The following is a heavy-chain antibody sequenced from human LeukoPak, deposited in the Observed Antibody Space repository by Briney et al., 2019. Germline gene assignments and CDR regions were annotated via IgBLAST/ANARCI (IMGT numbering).Heavy chain of an antibody. J-gene: IGHJ5*02. CDR1: GGSISSYY. Sequence: SETLSLTCTVSGGSISSYYWSWIRQPPGKGLEWIGYIYYSGSTNYNPSLKSRVTISVDTSKNQFSLKLSSVTAEDTAVYYCARETVPSTYYDFWSGSYWFDPWGQGTLVTVSS. CDR2: IYYSGST. CDR3: ARETVPSTYYDFWSGSYWFDP. V-gene: IGHV4-59*01. D-gene: IGHD3-3*01.